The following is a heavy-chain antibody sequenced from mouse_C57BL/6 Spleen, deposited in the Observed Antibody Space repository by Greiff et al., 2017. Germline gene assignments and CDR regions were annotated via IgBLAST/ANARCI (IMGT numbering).Heavy chain of an antibody. V-gene: IGHV1-80*01. J-gene: IGHJ2*01. D-gene: IGHD1-1*02. CDR2: IYPGDGDT. CDR1: GYAFSSYW. Sequence: LQQSGASVKISCKASGYAFSSYWMNWVKQRPGKGLEWIGQIYPGDGDTNYNGKFKGKATLTADKSSSTAYMQLSSLTSEDSAVYFCARGVAPDYWGQGTTLTVSS. CDR3: ARGVAPDY.